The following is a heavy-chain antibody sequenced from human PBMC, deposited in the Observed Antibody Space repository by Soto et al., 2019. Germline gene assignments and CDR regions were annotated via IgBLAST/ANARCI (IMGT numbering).Heavy chain of an antibody. Sequence: QVQLQESGPGLVKPSETLSLTCTVSGGSISSYYWSWIRQPPGKGLEWIGYNYYSGSTNYNPSLKSRVTISVVTSKNQFSLKLSSVSAADTAVYYCARAQNITIFGVVIIPVLDYWGQGTLVTVSS. J-gene: IGHJ4*02. CDR3: ARAQNITIFGVVIIPVLDY. D-gene: IGHD3-3*01. CDR1: GGSISSYY. CDR2: NYYSGST. V-gene: IGHV4-59*01.